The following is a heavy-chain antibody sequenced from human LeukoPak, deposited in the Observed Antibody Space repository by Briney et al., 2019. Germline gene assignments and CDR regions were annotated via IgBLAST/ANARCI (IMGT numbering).Heavy chain of an antibody. V-gene: IGHV3-11*06. CDR1: GFTFSDYY. J-gene: IGHJ4*02. D-gene: IGHD3-22*01. CDR2: ISSSSSYT. Sequence: GGSLRLSCAASGFTFSDYYTSWVRQAPGQGLEWVSYISSSSSYTNYADSVKGRFTISRDNAKNSLYLQMNSQRAEDTAVYYCARVYDSSGYSPFDYWGQGTLVTVSS. CDR3: ARVYDSSGYSPFDY.